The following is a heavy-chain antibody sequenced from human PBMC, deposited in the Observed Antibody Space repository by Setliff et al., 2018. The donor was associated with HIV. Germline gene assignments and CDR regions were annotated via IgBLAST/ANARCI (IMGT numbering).Heavy chain of an antibody. J-gene: IGHJ4*02. Sequence: SETLSLTCTVSGGSISSSSYYWGWVRQPPGKGLEWIGSMYYSGSTYYTQSLKSRITISLDTSKNQFSLRMRSVTAADTAVYYCARVFVDTAVLRVLEYYFDSWGRGTLVTVSS. CDR1: GGSISSSSYY. D-gene: IGHD5-18*01. V-gene: IGHV4-39*07. CDR2: MYYSGST. CDR3: ARVFVDTAVLRVLEYYFDS.